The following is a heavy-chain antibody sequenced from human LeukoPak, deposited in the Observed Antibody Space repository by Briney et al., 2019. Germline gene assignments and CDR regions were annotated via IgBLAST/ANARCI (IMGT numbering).Heavy chain of an antibody. CDR1: TFTFDDYG. J-gene: IGHJ3*02. V-gene: IGHV3-20*04. CDR3: ARDLLRWRYGSGRSNAFDM. D-gene: IGHD3-10*01. Sequence: PGGSLRLSCAASTFTFDDYGMCWVRQYPGKGLEWISGINWNGRSTAYADSVKGRFTISRDNAKNSLYLQMNSLREEDTAVYYCARDLLRWRYGSGRSNAFDMWGQGTMVTVSS. CDR2: INWNGRST.